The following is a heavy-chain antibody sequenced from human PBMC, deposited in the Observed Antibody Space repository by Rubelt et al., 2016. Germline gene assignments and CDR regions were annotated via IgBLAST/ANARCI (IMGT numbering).Heavy chain of an antibody. CDR2: INYSGST. V-gene: IGHV4-39*01. J-gene: IGHJ4*02. Sequence: QLQLQESGPGLVKPSETLSLTCTVSGGSISSSSYYWGWIRQPPGKGLEWIGSINYSGSTYYNPYLRSRVTISVDTSKNQFSLSLSSVTAADTAVYHCARLYSSTWLDYWGQGTLVTVSS. D-gene: IGHD6-13*01. CDR3: ARLYSSTWLDY. CDR1: GGSISSSSYY.